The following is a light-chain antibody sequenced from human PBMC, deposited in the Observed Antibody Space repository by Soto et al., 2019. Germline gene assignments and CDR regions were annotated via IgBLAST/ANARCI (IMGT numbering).Light chain of an antibody. J-gene: IGKJ1*01. Sequence: DIQMTQSPSSLSTSVGDRVTITCRASQSISNYLNWYQQKPGKVPKLLMYAASRLQSGVPSRFSGSGSGTDLTLTISSLQPEDFATYYCQQSYITPWTFGQGTKVEIK. CDR3: QQSYITPWT. CDR2: AAS. CDR1: QSISNY. V-gene: IGKV1-39*01.